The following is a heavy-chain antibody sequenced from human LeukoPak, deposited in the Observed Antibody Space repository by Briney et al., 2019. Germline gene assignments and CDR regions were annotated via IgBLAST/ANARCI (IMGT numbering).Heavy chain of an antibody. V-gene: IGHV4-61*02. J-gene: IGHJ4*02. CDR1: GGSISSTSYY. Sequence: SETLSLTCTVSGGSISSTSYYWSWIRQPAGKGLEWIGRIWTDGAPSYRPSLKSRVTISVDTSKNQFSLRLSSVTAADTAVYYCARGRDSRGYQFMGFDSWGQGTLVTVSS. D-gene: IGHD3-22*01. CDR2: IWTDGAP. CDR3: ARGRDSRGYQFMGFDS.